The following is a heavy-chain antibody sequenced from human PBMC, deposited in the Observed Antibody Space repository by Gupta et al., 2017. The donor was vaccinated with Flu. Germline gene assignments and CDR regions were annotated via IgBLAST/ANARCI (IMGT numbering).Heavy chain of an antibody. J-gene: IGHJ4*02. CDR1: YD. V-gene: IGHV1-8*01. CDR3: ARGLWDY. CDR2: MSPNSGDT. Sequence: YDINWVRQATGQGLEWMGWMSPNSGDTGYAQKFQGRVTMTRNTSISTAYMELSSLRSEDTAVYYCARGLWDYWGQGTLVTVSS.